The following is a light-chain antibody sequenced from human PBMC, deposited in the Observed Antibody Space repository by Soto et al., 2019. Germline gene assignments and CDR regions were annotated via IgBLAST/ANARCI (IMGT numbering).Light chain of an antibody. Sequence: EIVLTQSPATLSLSPGVRATLSCRASQSVTSHLAWYQQKPGQAPRLLIYDASNRATGIPARFSGSGSGTDFTLTISSLEPEDFAVYYCQQRYNWPPITFGHGTRLEIK. CDR2: DAS. V-gene: IGKV3-11*01. CDR3: QQRYNWPPIT. CDR1: QSVTSH. J-gene: IGKJ5*01.